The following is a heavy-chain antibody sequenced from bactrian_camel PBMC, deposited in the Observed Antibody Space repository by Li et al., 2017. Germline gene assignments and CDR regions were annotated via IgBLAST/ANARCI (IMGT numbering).Heavy chain of an antibody. CDR1: GDTSGTYS. D-gene: IGHD1*01. J-gene: IGHJ6*01. CDR2: TEGDGST. CDR3: AAALGSALCYIRSFRY. Sequence: QVQLVESGGGAVQAGGTLRLSCEVSGDTSGTYSMGWFRQAPGKEREEVAGTEGDGSTNYVDFARDRFTISRDNAKNILYLQMNSLKPEDTAMYYCAAALGSALCYIRSFRYWGQGTQVTVS. V-gene: IGHV3S55*01.